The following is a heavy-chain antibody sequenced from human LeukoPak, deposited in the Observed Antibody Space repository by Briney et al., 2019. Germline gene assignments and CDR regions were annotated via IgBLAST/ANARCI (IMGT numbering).Heavy chain of an antibody. Sequence: KPSETLSLTCTVPGGSLSSYYWSWIRQPPGKGLEWIGYIYYSGSTNYNPSLKSRVTISVDTSKNQFSLKLSSVTAADTAVYYCARDTGIAAAGTGYWGQGTLVTVSS. CDR3: ARDTGIAAAGTGY. V-gene: IGHV4-59*01. CDR2: IYYSGST. CDR1: GGSLSSYY. J-gene: IGHJ4*02. D-gene: IGHD6-13*01.